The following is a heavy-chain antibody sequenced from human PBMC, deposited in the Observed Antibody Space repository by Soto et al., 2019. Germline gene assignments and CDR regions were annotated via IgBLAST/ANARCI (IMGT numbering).Heavy chain of an antibody. CDR2: IIPILGIA. Sequence: QVQLVQSGAEVKKPGSSVKVSCKASGGTFSSYTISWVRQAPGQGLEWMGRIIPILGIANYAQKFQGRVTITADKSTSTAYMELSRLRSEDTAVYYCARESAGRAAAGTFNAFDIWGQGTMVTVSS. CDR1: GGTFSSYT. D-gene: IGHD6-13*01. CDR3: ARESAGRAAAGTFNAFDI. J-gene: IGHJ3*02. V-gene: IGHV1-69*08.